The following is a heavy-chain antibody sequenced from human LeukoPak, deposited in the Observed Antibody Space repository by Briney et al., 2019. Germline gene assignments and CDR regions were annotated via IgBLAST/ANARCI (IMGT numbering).Heavy chain of an antibody. V-gene: IGHV4-38-2*02. D-gene: IGHD3-22*01. CDR3: ARNELIDYGSGYSAAYYFDY. J-gene: IGHJ4*02. CDR2: IYHSGST. Sequence: SSGTLSLTCTVSGYSISSGYYWGWIRQPPGKGLEWIGSIYHSGSTYYNPSLKSRVTISVDTSKNQFSLKLSSVTAADTAVYYCARNELIDYGSGYSAAYYFDYWGQGTLVTVSS. CDR1: GYSISSGYY.